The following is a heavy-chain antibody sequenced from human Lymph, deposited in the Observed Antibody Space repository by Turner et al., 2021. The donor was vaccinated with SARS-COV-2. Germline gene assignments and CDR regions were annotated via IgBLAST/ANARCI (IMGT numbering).Heavy chain of an antibody. CDR2: MTFTSSYI. Sequence: EVQLVVSGGGLVMPGGSLVLSCAASGFTFSCYSMIWDRQAPGKELEWNSSMTFTSSYIYDADTVNGRFTMSRDNAKNALYQQMNSLKTEDTAVYYSARGPPDCPYDVDYWGQGTLVTVSS. V-gene: IGHV3-21*01. D-gene: IGHD2-21*02. J-gene: IGHJ4*02. CDR3: ARGPPDCPYDVDY. CDR1: GFTFSCYS.